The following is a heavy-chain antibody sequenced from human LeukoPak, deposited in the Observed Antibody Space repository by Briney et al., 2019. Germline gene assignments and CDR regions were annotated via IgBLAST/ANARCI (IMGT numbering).Heavy chain of an antibody. CDR1: GFTFANYN. D-gene: IGHD4-17*01. V-gene: IGHV3-66*01. CDR2: IYSGGST. J-gene: IGHJ4*02. Sequence: GGSLRLSCEASGFTFANYNFNWVRQAPGKGLEWVSVIYSGGSTYYADSVKGRFTISRDNAKNSLYLQMNSLRAEDTAVYYCARDWVTTLSYWGQGTLVTVSS. CDR3: ARDWVTTLSY.